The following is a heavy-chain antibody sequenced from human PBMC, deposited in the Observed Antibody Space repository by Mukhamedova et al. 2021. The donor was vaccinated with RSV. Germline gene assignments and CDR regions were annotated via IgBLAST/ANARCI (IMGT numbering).Heavy chain of an antibody. Sequence: TNHYMHWVRQAPGQGLEWMGIINPSGDTTTYAQKFQGRVTITRDTSTSTVYMELSSLRSEDTAVYYCARDPLTGDPGWYFDLWGR. CDR3: ARDPLTGDPGWYFDL. CDR1: TNHY. D-gene: IGHD7-27*01. V-gene: IGHV1-46*01. CDR2: INPSGDTT. J-gene: IGHJ2*01.